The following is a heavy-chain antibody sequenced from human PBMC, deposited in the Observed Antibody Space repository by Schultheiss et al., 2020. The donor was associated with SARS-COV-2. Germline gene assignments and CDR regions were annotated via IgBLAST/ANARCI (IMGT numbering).Heavy chain of an antibody. CDR2: ISYDGSNK. V-gene: IGHV3-30*04. D-gene: IGHD3-3*01. J-gene: IGHJ4*02. Sequence: GGSLRLSCAASGFTFSSYAMHWVRQAPGKGLEWVAVISYDGSNKYYADSVKGRFTISRDNSKNTLYLQMNSLRAEDTAVYYCAKAETYYDFWSGYSGFDYWGQGTLVTVSS. CDR3: AKAETYYDFWSGYSGFDY. CDR1: GFTFSSYA.